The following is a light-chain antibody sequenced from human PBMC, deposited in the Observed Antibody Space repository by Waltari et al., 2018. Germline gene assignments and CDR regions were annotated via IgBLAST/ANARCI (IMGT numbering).Light chain of an antibody. V-gene: IGLV8-61*01. CDR2: KAS. CDR3: LIYMGSGIWV. Sequence: QTVVTQEPSLSVSPGGTVTLTCALSSGSVSTTSYVSWYQQTPGQAPPTLVYKASARASGVPDRFSGAILGNKAALTITGAQAEDDSDYYCLIYMGSGIWVFGGGTKLTVL. CDR1: SGSVSTTSY. J-gene: IGLJ3*02.